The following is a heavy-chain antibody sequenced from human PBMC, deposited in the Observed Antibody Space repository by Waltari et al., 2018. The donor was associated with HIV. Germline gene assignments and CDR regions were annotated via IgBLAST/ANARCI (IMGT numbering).Heavy chain of an antibody. D-gene: IGHD1-26*01. CDR3: ARGGIVGATRHFDY. CDR2: INHSGST. J-gene: IGHJ4*02. Sequence: QVQLQQWGAGLLKPSETLSLTCAVYGGSFSGYYWSWIRQPPGKGLEWIGEINHSGSTNYNPSLKSRVTISVDTSKNQFSLKLSSVTAADTAVYYCARGGIVGATRHFDYWGQGTLVTVSS. CDR1: GGSFSGYY. V-gene: IGHV4-34*01.